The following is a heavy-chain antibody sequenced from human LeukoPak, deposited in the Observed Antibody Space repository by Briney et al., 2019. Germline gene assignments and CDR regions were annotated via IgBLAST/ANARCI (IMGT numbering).Heavy chain of an antibody. Sequence: SETLSLTCTVSGGSISSYYWSWLRQPPGKGLEWIGYIYYSGSTNYNPSLTSRVTISVDTSKNQFSLKLSSVTAADTAVYYCARASVTMIVVWAMDVWGKGTTVTVSS. CDR2: IYYSGST. CDR3: ARASVTMIVVWAMDV. D-gene: IGHD3-22*01. J-gene: IGHJ6*04. V-gene: IGHV4-59*01. CDR1: GGSISSYY.